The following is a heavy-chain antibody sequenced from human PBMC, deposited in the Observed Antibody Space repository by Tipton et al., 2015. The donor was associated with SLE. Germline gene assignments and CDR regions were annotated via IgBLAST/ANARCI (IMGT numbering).Heavy chain of an antibody. CDR2: INHSGTT. CDR3: ARGIVAAFYY. Sequence: TLSLTCAIYGGSFSGYYWSWIRQPPGKGLEWIGEINHSGTTNYNPSLKSRVTISVDTSKNQFSLKLGSVTAADTAVYYCARGIVAAFYYWGQGTLVTVSP. J-gene: IGHJ4*02. CDR1: GGSFSGYY. D-gene: IGHD6-6*01. V-gene: IGHV4-34*01.